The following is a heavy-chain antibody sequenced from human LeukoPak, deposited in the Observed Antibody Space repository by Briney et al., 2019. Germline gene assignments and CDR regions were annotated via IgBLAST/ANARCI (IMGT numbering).Heavy chain of an antibody. V-gene: IGHV3-74*01. CDR2: INSDGSST. J-gene: IGHJ4*02. CDR3: ARVSYYYGSGSYRPTAVYYFDY. CDR1: GFTFSSYW. Sequence: GGSLRLSCAASGFTFSSYWMHWVRQAPGKGPVWVSRINSDGSSTSYADSVKGRFTTSRDNAKNTLYLQMNSLRAEDTAVYYCARVSYYYGSGSYRPTAVYYFDYWGQGTLVTVSS. D-gene: IGHD3-10*01.